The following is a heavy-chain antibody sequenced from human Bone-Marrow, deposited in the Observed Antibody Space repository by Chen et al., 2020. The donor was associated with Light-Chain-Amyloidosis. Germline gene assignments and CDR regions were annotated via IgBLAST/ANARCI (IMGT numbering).Heavy chain of an antibody. CDR3: ARFIPDFGEFEC. J-gene: IGHJ4*02. V-gene: IGHV4-34*01. CDR1: GGSLNGYY. CDR2: VDRSGAT. Sequence: QVRLHQRGAGVLKPSETLSLTCAVFGGSLNGYYWTWIRQSPGEGLTWIGEVDRSGATNYNPSLKSRVTMSLDTLNKEFSLKLTSVTAADTAVYFCARFIPDFGEFECWGQGSLVIVSS. D-gene: IGHD3-10*01.